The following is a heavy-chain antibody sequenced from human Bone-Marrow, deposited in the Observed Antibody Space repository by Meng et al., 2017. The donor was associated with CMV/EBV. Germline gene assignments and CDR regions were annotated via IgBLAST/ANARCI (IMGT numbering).Heavy chain of an antibody. Sequence: GSLRLSCTFSGGSISSYYWSWIRQPPGKGLEWIGYIYYSGSTNYNPSLKSRVTISVDTSKNQFSLKLSSVTAADTAVYYCARDRKYYYDSSGYYYASVFDYWGQGTLVTVSS. CDR3: ARDRKYYYDSSGYYYASVFDY. J-gene: IGHJ4*02. D-gene: IGHD3-22*01. CDR1: GGSISSYY. V-gene: IGHV4-59*01. CDR2: IYYSGST.